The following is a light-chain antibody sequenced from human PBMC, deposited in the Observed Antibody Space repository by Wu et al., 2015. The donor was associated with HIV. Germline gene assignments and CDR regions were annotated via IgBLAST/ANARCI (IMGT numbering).Light chain of an antibody. CDR3: QQYGSSAIT. CDR1: RLLPVNY. Sequence: GRGRTLSWQGQYRLLPVNYVAWYHQRSGQSPRLLIYGASNRATGIPDRFSGSGSGPDFTLTISRLEAEDSGVYFCQQYGSSAITFGQGTRLDIK. CDR2: GAS. J-gene: IGKJ5*01. V-gene: IGKV3-20*01.